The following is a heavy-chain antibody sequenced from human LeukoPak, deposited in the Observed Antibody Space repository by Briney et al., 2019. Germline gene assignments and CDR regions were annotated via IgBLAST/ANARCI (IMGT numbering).Heavy chain of an antibody. Sequence: GGSLRLSCAASGFIFSDHYMSWIRQAPGKGLEWISYITNSGNTMYYADSVKGRFAISRDNAKKSLYLQMNSLRDADTAVYYCARGAGPLFDPWGQGTLVTVSS. J-gene: IGHJ5*02. CDR2: ITNSGNTM. V-gene: IGHV3-11*01. CDR3: ARGAGPLFDP. CDR1: GFIFSDHY.